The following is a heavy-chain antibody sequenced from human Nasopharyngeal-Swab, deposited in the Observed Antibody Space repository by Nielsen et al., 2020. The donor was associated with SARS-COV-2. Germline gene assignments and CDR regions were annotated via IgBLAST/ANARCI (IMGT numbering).Heavy chain of an antibody. CDR3: ARGRDCTNGVCYAGGTDAFDI. Sequence: WVRQAPGQRLEWMGIINPSGGSTSYAQKFQGRVTMTRDTSTSTVYMELSSLRSEDTAVYYCARGRDCTNGVCYAGGTDAFDIWGQGTMVTVSS. D-gene: IGHD2-8*01. J-gene: IGHJ3*02. V-gene: IGHV1-46*01. CDR2: INPSGGST.